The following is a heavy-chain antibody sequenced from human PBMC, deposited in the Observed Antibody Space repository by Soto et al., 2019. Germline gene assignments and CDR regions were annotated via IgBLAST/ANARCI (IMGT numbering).Heavy chain of an antibody. D-gene: IGHD5-18*01. CDR3: ARVWFRGGYRYGRRHFDAFDI. Sequence: ASVKVSCKASGYTFTGYYMHWVRQAPGQGLEGMGWINPNSGGTNYAQKFQGRVTMTRDTSISTAYMELSRLRSDDTAVYYCARVWFRGGYRYGRRHFDAFDIWGQGTMVTVSS. V-gene: IGHV1-2*02. CDR2: INPNSGGT. J-gene: IGHJ3*02. CDR1: GYTFTGYY.